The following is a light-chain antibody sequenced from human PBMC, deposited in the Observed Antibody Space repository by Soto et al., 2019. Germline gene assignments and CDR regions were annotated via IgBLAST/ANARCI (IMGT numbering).Light chain of an antibody. CDR3: NSYTSSGTWV. J-gene: IGLJ3*02. CDR1: SSDVGGYNY. V-gene: IGLV2-14*01. Sequence: QSALTQPASVSGSPGQSITISCTGTSSDVGGYNYVSWYQQHPGKAPKLMIYEVSNRPSGVSNRFSGSKSGSTAFLTISGLQAEAEADYYCNSYTSSGTWVFGGGTKLTVL. CDR2: EVS.